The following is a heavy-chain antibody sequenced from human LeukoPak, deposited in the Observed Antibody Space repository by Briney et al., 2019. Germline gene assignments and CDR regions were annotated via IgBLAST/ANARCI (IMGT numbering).Heavy chain of an antibody. D-gene: IGHD6-13*01. CDR2: IIPMLGTA. Sequence: GASVKVSCKASGGTFSSYAISWVRQAPGQGLEWMGGIIPMLGTANYAQKFQGRVTITADKSTSTAYMELSSLRSEDTAVYYCARDAIAAAGTQLPYYYYYMDVWGKGTTVTISS. CDR1: GGTFSSYA. J-gene: IGHJ6*03. V-gene: IGHV1-69*06. CDR3: ARDAIAAAGTQLPYYYYYMDV.